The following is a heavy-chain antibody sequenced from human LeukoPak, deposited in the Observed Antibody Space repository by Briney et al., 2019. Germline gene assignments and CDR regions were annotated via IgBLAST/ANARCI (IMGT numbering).Heavy chain of an antibody. CDR2: IRSNTDSGTT. V-gene: IGHV3-15*01. D-gene: IGHD3-10*01. Sequence: PGESLTLSCAASGFTFSNARMNWVRQAPGKGLEWVGRIRSNTDSGTTDYAAPVKGRFTISRDDSINTLYLRLNGLKTADTAVYYCSTRELRYYGSGTYPVAFDIWGQGTMVTVSS. CDR3: STRELRYYGSGTYPVAFDI. J-gene: IGHJ3*02. CDR1: GFTFSNAR.